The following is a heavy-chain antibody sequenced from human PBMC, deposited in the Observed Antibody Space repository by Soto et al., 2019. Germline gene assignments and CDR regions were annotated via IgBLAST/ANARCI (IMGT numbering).Heavy chain of an antibody. CDR1: GYTFTSYY. J-gene: IGHJ6*02. D-gene: IGHD3-3*01. CDR3: ARPMGSGVYYGMAV. CDR2: INPSGGST. V-gene: IGHV1-46*01. Sequence: AAVKVSCKASGYTFTSYYMHWGRQAPGQGLEWMGIINPSGGSTSYAQKFQGRVTMTRDTSTSTVYMELSSLRSGDTAVYYCARPMGSGVYYGMAVSAQGSTVTVS.